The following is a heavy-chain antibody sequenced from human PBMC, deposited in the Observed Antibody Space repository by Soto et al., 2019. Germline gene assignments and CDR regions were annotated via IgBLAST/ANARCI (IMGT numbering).Heavy chain of an antibody. CDR1: GGSISSSSYY. CDR2: IYYSGSP. V-gene: IGHV4-39*01. Sequence: PSETLSLTCPVSGGSISSSSYYWGWIRQPPGKGLEWIGYIYYSGSPYYNPSLKSRVTISVDTSKNPFSLKLSSVTAADTAVYYCAVPAASVAGASGSYYYYGMDVWGQGTTVTVSS. D-gene: IGHD6-19*01. J-gene: IGHJ6*02. CDR3: AVPAASVAGASGSYYYYGMDV.